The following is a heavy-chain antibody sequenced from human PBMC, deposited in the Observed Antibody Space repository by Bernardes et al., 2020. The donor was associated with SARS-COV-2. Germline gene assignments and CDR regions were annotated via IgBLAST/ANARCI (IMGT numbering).Heavy chain of an antibody. Sequence: GRSLRVSCAASGFTFSSYGMHWVRQAPGKGLEWVAVISYDGSNKYYADSVKGRFTISRDNSKNTLYLQMNSLRAEDTAVYYCAKEGGGYCSGGSCYPFDYWGQGTLVTVSS. V-gene: IGHV3-30*18. CDR1: GFTFSSYG. CDR2: ISYDGSNK. CDR3: AKEGGGYCSGGSCYPFDY. J-gene: IGHJ4*02. D-gene: IGHD2-15*01.